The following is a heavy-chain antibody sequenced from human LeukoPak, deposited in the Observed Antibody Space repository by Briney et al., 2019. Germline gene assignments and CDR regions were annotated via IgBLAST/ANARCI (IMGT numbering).Heavy chain of an antibody. J-gene: IGHJ4*02. CDR1: GYSISSGYY. CDR2: IYHSGST. V-gene: IGHV4-38-2*02. Sequence: SETLSLTCTVSGYSISSGYYWGWIRQPPGKGLEWIGSIYHSGSTYYNPSLKSRVTISVDTSKNQFSLKLSSVTAADTAVYYCAVTGYSSGWHYWDYWGQGTLVTVSS. CDR3: AVTGYSSGWHYWDY. D-gene: IGHD6-19*01.